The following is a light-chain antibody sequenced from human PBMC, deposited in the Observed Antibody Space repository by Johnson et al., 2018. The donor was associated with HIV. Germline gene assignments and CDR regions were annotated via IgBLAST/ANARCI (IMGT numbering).Light chain of an antibody. CDR3: GTWDSSLSAHFV. J-gene: IGLJ1*01. Sequence: QSVLTQPPSVSAAPGQKVTISCSGSTSNIGNNYVSWYQQLPGTAPKLLIYEKNKRPSGIPDRFSASKYGTSATLVITGLQTGDEADYYCGTWDSSLSAHFVFGTGTRVTV. CDR2: EKN. CDR1: TSNIGNNY. V-gene: IGLV1-51*02.